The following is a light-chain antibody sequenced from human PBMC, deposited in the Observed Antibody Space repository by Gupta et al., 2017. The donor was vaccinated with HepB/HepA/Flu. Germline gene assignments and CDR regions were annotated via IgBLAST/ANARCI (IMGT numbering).Light chain of an antibody. CDR2: DVN. CDR1: RRDVGAYNY. Sequence: SALTQPASESGSPGPSITISCAGTRRDVGAYNYVSWFQQHPGRAPKLMIYDVNKRPSGVSNRFSGSKSDNTAALTISGLRTDDEATYYSTSDTTAYTVVFGGGTKVTVL. J-gene: IGLJ2*01. V-gene: IGLV2-14*01. CDR3: TSDTTAYTVV.